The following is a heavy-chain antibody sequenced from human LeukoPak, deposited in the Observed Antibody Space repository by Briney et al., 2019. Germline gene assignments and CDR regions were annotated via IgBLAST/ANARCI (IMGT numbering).Heavy chain of an antibody. J-gene: IGHJ6*03. D-gene: IGHD4-11*01. CDR1: GGSFSGYY. CDR2: IYYSGST. V-gene: IGHV4-59*08. CDR3: ARAYSNYGTTGYYMDV. Sequence: SETLSLTCAVYGGSFSGYYWSWIRQPPGKGLECLGYIYYSGSTNYNPSLTSRVTVSVDTSKNQFSLKLSSVTAADTAVYYCARAYSNYGTTGYYMDVWGKGTTVTVSS.